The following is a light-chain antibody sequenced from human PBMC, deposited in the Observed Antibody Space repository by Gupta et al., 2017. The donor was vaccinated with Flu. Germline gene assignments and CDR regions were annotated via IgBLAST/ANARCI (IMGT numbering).Light chain of an antibody. Sequence: SSLSASVGDRVTITCRASQGISNYLAWYQQKPGKVPKLLIYAASTLQSGVPFRFSGSGSGTDFTLTISSLQPEDVATYYCQKYNSAPALTFGGGTKVEIK. CDR1: QGISNY. CDR2: AAS. CDR3: QKYNSAPALT. J-gene: IGKJ4*01. V-gene: IGKV1-27*01.